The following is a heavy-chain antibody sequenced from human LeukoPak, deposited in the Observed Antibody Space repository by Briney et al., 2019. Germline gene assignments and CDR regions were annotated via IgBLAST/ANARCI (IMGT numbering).Heavy chain of an antibody. CDR3: ARDLDVDTAMVTVGY. CDR2: ISAYNGNT. V-gene: IGHV1-18*01. Sequence: ASVKVSCKASGYTFTSYGISWVRQAPGQGLEWMGWISAYNGNTNYAQKLQGRVTMTTDTSTSTAYMELRSLRSDDTAVYYCARDLDVDTAMVTVGYWGQGTLVTVSS. J-gene: IGHJ4*02. D-gene: IGHD5-18*01. CDR1: GYTFTSYG.